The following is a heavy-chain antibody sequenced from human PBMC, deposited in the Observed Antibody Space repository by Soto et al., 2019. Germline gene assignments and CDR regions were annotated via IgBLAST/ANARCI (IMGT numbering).Heavy chain of an antibody. CDR1: GFTFNAYA. D-gene: IGHD4-4*01. V-gene: IGHV3-23*01. CDR2: VGGSGGNT. CDR3: AKMASDYINSLAA. J-gene: IGHJ5*02. Sequence: EVQLLESGGGLVQPGGSLRLSCAASGFTFNAYAMTWVRQAPGKGLEWVSSVGGSGGNTYYAHSVKGRFTISRDNFKNTLDLEMNRLRAEDTAVYYCAKMASDYINSLAAWGQGTLVTVSS.